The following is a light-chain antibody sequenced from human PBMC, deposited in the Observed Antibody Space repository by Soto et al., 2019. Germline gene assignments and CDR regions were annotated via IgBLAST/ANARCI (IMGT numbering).Light chain of an antibody. J-gene: IGKJ4*01. CDR2: GAS. CDR1: QSVLASSNNKNL. CDR3: DQYYCPPLP. Sequence: DIVMTQSPDSLAMSLGERATINCKSSQSVLASSNNKNLLAWYQQKPGQPPELLIYGASTRESGVPDRFRGSEAGTALTLTFISLQAEDVAVYYCDQYYCPPLPSGGGTNMEIK. V-gene: IGKV4-1*01.